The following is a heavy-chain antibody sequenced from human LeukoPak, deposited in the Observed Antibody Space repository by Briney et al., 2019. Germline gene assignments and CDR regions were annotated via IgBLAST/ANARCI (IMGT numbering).Heavy chain of an antibody. CDR1: GDSISSGSFY. CDR2: IYTSGGT. CDR3: ARGMRGYSYGHIDY. J-gene: IGHJ4*02. Sequence: SQTLSLTCTVSGDSISSGSFYWSWIRQPAGKGLEWIGRIYTSGGTDYSPSLKSRVTISMDTSKNQFSLKLSSVAAADTAVYYCARGMRGYSYGHIDYWGQGTLVTVSS. D-gene: IGHD5-18*01. V-gene: IGHV4-61*02.